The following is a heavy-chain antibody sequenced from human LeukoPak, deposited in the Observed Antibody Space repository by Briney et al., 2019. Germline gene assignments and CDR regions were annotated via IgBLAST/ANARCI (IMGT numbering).Heavy chain of an antibody. Sequence: PGGSLRLSCAASGFTFSLYEMNWGRQAPVKGLEWGSYISGGGETRYYADSVKGRFTISRDNGKNSLYLQMNSLRDEDTAVYYCARDASGHDLPFDYWGQGTLVTVSS. D-gene: IGHD6-25*01. CDR1: GFTFSLYE. CDR2: ISGGGETR. J-gene: IGHJ4*02. V-gene: IGHV3-48*03. CDR3: ARDASGHDLPFDY.